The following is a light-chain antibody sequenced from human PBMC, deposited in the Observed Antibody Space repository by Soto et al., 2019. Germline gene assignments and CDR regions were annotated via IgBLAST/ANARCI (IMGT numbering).Light chain of an antibody. Sequence: IQMTQSPSSLSASVGDRVTITCRASQDIDIYLSWYQQKPGKVPKLLIYDESTLQSGVPSRFSGSGSGTDFTLTINNLQPEDFGTYYCQQSYRTPYTFGQGTKVDIK. J-gene: IGKJ2*01. CDR1: QDIDIY. V-gene: IGKV1-39*01. CDR2: DES. CDR3: QQSYRTPYT.